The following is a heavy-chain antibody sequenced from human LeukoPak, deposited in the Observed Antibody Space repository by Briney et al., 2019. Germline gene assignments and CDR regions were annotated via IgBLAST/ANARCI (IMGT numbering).Heavy chain of an antibody. CDR3: AKDQDGIDY. CDR1: GFTFSSYG. Sequence: GGSLRLSCAASGFTFSSYGMHWVRQAPGKGLEWVAVISYDGSNKYYADSVKGRFTISGDNSKNTLYLQMNSLRAEDTAVYYCAKDQDGIDYWGQGTLVTVSS. CDR2: ISYDGSNK. D-gene: IGHD5-24*01. V-gene: IGHV3-30*18. J-gene: IGHJ4*02.